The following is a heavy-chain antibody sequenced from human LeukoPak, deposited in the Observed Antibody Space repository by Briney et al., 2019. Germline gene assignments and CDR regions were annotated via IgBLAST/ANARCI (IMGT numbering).Heavy chain of an antibody. Sequence: GGSLRLSCAASGFTFNTYWMTWVRQAPGRGLEWVANIKQDGSEKYYVDSVKGRFTISRDNAKNSLSLQMNSLRAEGTAVYYCARETDSTLFDYWGQGTLVTVSS. CDR2: IKQDGSEK. J-gene: IGHJ4*02. D-gene: IGHD2-2*01. CDR3: ARETDSTLFDY. CDR1: GFTFNTYW. V-gene: IGHV3-7*01.